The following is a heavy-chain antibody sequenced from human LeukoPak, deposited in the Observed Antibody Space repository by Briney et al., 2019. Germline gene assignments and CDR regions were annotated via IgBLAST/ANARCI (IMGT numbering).Heavy chain of an antibody. CDR3: ASWGAVTTISSHYFDY. D-gene: IGHD4-17*01. CDR2: IYYSGST. CDR1: GGSISSYY. Sequence: SETLSLTCTVPGGSISSYYWSWIRQPPGKGLEWIGYIYYSGSTNYNPSLKSRVTISVDTSKNQFSLKLSSVTAADTAVYYCASWGAVTTISSHYFDYWGQGTLVTVSS. J-gene: IGHJ4*02. V-gene: IGHV4-59*01.